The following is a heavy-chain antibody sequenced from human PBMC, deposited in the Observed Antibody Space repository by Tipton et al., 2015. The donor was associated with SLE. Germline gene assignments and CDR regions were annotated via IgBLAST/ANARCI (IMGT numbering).Heavy chain of an antibody. CDR2: ISSSSSYI. Sequence: SLRLSCTVSGSSTTNHYWSWIRQPPGKGLEWVSSISSSSSYIYYADSVKGRFTISRGNAKNSLYLQMSSLRAEDTAVYYCARDGEVGDHIDYWGQGTLVTVSS. D-gene: IGHD2-21*01. CDR1: GSSTTNHY. J-gene: IGHJ4*02. V-gene: IGHV3-11*06. CDR3: ARDGEVGDHIDY.